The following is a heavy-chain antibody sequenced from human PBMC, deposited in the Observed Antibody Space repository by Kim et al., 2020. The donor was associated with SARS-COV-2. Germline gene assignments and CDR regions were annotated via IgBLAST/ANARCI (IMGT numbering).Heavy chain of an antibody. CDR1: GFTVSSNY. J-gene: IGHJ6*02. V-gene: IGHV3-53*01. CDR3: ARDHYFYGMDV. D-gene: IGHD3-10*01. CDR2: IYSGGST. Sequence: GGSLRLSCAASGFTVSSNYMSWVRQAPGKGLEWVSVIYSGGSTYYAESVKVRFTISRDNSKNTLYLQMNSLRAEDTAVYYCARDHYFYGMDVWGQGTTVTVSS.